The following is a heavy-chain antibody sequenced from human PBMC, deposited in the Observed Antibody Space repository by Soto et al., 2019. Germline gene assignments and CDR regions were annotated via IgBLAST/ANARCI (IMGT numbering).Heavy chain of an antibody. CDR1: GFTFSSYG. Sequence: QVQLVESGGGVVQPGRSLRLSCAASGFTFSSYGMHWVRQAPGKGLEWVAVIWYDGSNKYYSDSVKGRFTISRDNSKNTLYLQMNSLRAEDTAVYYCASGDSSGYYDFDYWGQGTLVTVSS. CDR3: ASGDSSGYYDFDY. J-gene: IGHJ4*02. V-gene: IGHV3-33*01. CDR2: IWYDGSNK. D-gene: IGHD3-22*01.